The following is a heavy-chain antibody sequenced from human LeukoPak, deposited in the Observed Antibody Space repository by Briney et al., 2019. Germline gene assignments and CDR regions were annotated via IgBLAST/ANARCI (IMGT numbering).Heavy chain of an antibody. V-gene: IGHV1-8*01. CDR1: GYIFTSYD. CDR3: ARRPTQLGYYYYYMDV. D-gene: IGHD6-6*01. Sequence: ASVKVSCKASGYIFTSYDINWVRQATGQGLEWMGWMNPNSGNTGYAQKFQGRVTMTRNTSISTAYMELSSLRSEDTAVYYCARRPTQLGYYYYYMDVWGKGTTVTVSS. J-gene: IGHJ6*03. CDR2: MNPNSGNT.